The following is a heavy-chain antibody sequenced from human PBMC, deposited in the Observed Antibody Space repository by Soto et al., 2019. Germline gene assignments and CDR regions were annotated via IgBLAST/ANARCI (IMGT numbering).Heavy chain of an antibody. Sequence: PGGSLRLSCAASGLTFTSYSMNWVRQAPGKGLEWVSFIGSSSSTIYYADSVKGRFTISRDNAKNSLYLQMNSLRDEDTAVYYCARDRGYTYGFDFWGQGALVTVSS. J-gene: IGHJ4*02. CDR1: GLTFTSYS. D-gene: IGHD5-18*01. V-gene: IGHV3-48*02. CDR3: ARDRGYTYGFDF. CDR2: IGSSSSTI.